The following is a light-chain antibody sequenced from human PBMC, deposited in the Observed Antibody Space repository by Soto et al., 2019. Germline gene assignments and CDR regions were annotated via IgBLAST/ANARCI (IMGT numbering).Light chain of an antibody. Sequence: EIVLTQSPGTLSLSPGERATLSCRASQSVSSTFLAWYQQKPGQPPRLLIYGVSKRATGIPDRFSGSGSGTDFTLTISRLEPEDFAVYFCGQFVSAPPRTFGQGTKVEIK. J-gene: IGKJ1*01. CDR2: GVS. V-gene: IGKV3-20*01. CDR1: QSVSSTF. CDR3: GQFVSAPPRT.